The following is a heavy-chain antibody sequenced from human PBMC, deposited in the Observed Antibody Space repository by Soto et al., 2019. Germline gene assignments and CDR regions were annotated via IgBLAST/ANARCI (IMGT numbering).Heavy chain of an antibody. V-gene: IGHV4-39*07. CDR1: GGSISSSSYY. Sequence: SENLSLTCTVSGGSISSSSYYWSWIRQPPGKGLEWIGEINHSGSTNYNPSLKSRVTISVDTSKNQFSLKLSSVTAADTAVYYCARKIVVVNHQITYNWFDPWGQGTLVTVSS. J-gene: IGHJ5*02. CDR2: INHSGST. D-gene: IGHD3-22*01. CDR3: ARKIVVVNHQITYNWFDP.